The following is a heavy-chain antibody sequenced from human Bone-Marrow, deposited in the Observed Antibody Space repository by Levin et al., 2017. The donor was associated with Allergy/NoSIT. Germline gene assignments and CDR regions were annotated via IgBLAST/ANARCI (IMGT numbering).Heavy chain of an antibody. J-gene: IGHJ6*02. CDR1: GFTFSSYW. CDR3: ARGGDYGVFGYDYYGMDV. Sequence: GESLKISCAASGFTFSSYWMHWVRQAPGKGLVWVSRINSDGSSTSYADSVKGRFTISRDNAKNTLYLQMNSLRAEDTAVYYCARGGDYGVFGYDYYGMDVWGQGTTVTVSS. D-gene: IGHD4-17*01. V-gene: IGHV3-74*01. CDR2: INSDGSST.